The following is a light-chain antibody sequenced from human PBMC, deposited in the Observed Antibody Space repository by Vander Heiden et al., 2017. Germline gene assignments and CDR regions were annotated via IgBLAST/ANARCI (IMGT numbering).Light chain of an antibody. CDR2: EVS. V-gene: IGLV2-18*01. J-gene: IGLJ2*01. Sequence: QSALTQPPSVSGSPGQSVTISCTGTSSDVGSYNRVSWYQQPPGTAPNLMIYEVSNRPSGVPDHFSGSKSGNTASLTISGLQAEDEADYYCSLYTSSSTSVFGGGTKLTVL. CDR1: SSDVGSYNR. CDR3: SLYTSSSTSV.